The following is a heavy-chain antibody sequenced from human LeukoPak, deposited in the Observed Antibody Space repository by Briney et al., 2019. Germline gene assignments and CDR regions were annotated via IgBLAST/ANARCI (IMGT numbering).Heavy chain of an antibody. Sequence: SVKVSCKASGGTFIRYDMRWVRQAPGQGLEWMGGIIAIFGTAKYAQKFQGRVTITADESTSTAYMELSSLRSEDTAVYYCASGYCSSTSCYFHYYYYMDVWGKGTTVTVSS. V-gene: IGHV1-69*01. CDR3: ASGYCSSTSCYFHYYYYMDV. J-gene: IGHJ6*03. CDR2: IIAIFGTA. CDR1: GGTFIRYD. D-gene: IGHD2-2*03.